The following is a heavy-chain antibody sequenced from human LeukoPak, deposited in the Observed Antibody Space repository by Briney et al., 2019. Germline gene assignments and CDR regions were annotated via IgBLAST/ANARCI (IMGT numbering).Heavy chain of an antibody. Sequence: TGGSLRLSCAASGFSFSSYWMHWVRQAPGKGLVWVSRINSDGSSTSYADSVKGRFTISRDNAKNTLYLQMNSLRAEDTAVYYCARINPIVATPNWFDPWGQGTLVTVSS. CDR2: INSDGSST. CDR3: ARINPIVATPNWFDP. D-gene: IGHD5-12*01. J-gene: IGHJ5*02. V-gene: IGHV3-74*01. CDR1: GFSFSSYW.